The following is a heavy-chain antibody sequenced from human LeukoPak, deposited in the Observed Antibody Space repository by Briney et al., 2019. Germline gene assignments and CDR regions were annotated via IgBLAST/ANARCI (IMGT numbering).Heavy chain of an antibody. CDR2: ISQSGGST. D-gene: IGHD6-19*01. J-gene: IGHJ6*03. CDR3: AKLVPSPQWQTYYYYMDV. Sequence: GGSLRLSCAASGFTFSSYAMNWVHQAPGKGLEWVSAISQSGGSTHYADSVKGRFTISRDNSKNTLYLQMNSLITEDTAVYYCAKLVPSPQWQTYYYYMDVWGKGTTVTVSS. V-gene: IGHV3-23*01. CDR1: GFTFSSYA.